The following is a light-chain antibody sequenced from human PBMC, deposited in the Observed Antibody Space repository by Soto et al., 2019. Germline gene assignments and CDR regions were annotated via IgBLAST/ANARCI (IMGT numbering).Light chain of an antibody. Sequence: DIQMTQSPSSVAASVGDRVTITCRASQGIGSWLAWYQQKPGKAPQLLISAASNLQGGVPSRFSGSASGTDFTLTISSLQPEDFATYYCQQAYSFPLTFGGGTKVEVK. J-gene: IGKJ4*01. CDR1: QGIGSW. V-gene: IGKV1-12*01. CDR2: AAS. CDR3: QQAYSFPLT.